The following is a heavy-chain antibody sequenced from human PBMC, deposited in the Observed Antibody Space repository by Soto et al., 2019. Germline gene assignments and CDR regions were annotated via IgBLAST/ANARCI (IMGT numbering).Heavy chain of an antibody. D-gene: IGHD3-10*01. Sequence: QVQLVQSGAEVKKPGSSVKVSCKASGGTFSSYAISWVRQAPGQGLEWMGGIIPIFGTANYAQKFQGRDTITADESTSTAYMELSSLRSEDTAVYYCARVPPRDVGLTGIMDVWGQGTTVTVSS. J-gene: IGHJ6*02. CDR3: ARVPPRDVGLTGIMDV. CDR1: GGTFSSYA. CDR2: IIPIFGTA. V-gene: IGHV1-69*01.